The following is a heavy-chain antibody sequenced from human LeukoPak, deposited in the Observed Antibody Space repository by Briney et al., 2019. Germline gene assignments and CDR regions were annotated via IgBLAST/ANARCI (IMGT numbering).Heavy chain of an antibody. CDR1: GYTFTSYD. Sequence: ASVKVSCKASGYTFTSYDINWVRQATGQGLEWMGWMNPNGGNTGYAQKFQGRVTMTRNTSISTAYMELSSLRSEDTAVYYCARGARRDGYNYKYWGQGTLVTVSS. V-gene: IGHV1-8*01. J-gene: IGHJ4*02. CDR2: MNPNGGNT. D-gene: IGHD5-24*01. CDR3: ARGARRDGYNYKY.